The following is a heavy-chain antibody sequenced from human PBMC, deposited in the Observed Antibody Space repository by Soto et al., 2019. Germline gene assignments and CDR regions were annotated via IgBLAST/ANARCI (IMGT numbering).Heavy chain of an antibody. V-gene: IGHV3-30*18. D-gene: IGHD6-6*01. CDR3: ANLKGGYSGSSGRDYYYGMDV. CDR2: ISYDGSNK. Sequence: QVQLVESGGGVVQPGRSLRLSCAASGFTFSSYGMHWVRQAPGKGLEWVAVISYDGSNKYYADSVKGRFTISRDNSKNTLYLQMNSLRAEDTAVYYCANLKGGYSGSSGRDYYYGMDVWGQGTTVTVSS. CDR1: GFTFSSYG. J-gene: IGHJ6*02.